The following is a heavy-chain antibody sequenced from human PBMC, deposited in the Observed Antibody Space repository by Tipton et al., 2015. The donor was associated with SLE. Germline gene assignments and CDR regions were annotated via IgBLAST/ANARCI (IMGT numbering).Heavy chain of an antibody. J-gene: IGHJ4*02. CDR1: GGSFSGYY. CDR2: INHSGST. V-gene: IGHV4-34*09. Sequence: TLSLTCAVYGGSFSGYYWSWIRQPPGKGLEWIGEINHSGSTNYNPSLKSRVTISVDTSKNQFSLKLSSVTAADTAVYYCARAISAVVGFDYWGQGTLVTVSS. CDR3: ARAISAVVGFDY. D-gene: IGHD3-22*01.